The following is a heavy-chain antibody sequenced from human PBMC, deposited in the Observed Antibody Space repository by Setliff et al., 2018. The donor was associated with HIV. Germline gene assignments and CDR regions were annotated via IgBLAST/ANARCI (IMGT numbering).Heavy chain of an antibody. D-gene: IGHD6-6*01. CDR1: GFTFTDYW. CDR2: INVYGSSI. CDR3: ARLPQDVRSSIDF. Sequence: GSLKISCAASGFTFTDYWMPWVRQVPGQGLVWVSRINVYGSSISYADSVKGRFTISKDNAKNTLFLQMNSRRAEDTSVYYCARLPQDVRSSIDFWGQGTLVTVSS. V-gene: IGHV3-74*01. J-gene: IGHJ4*02.